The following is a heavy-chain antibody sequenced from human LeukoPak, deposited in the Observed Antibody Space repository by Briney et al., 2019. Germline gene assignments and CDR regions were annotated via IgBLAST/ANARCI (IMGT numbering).Heavy chain of an antibody. Sequence: PSETLSLTCTVSGGSVSSGSYYWSWIRQPPGKGLEWIGYIYYSGSTNYNPSLKSRVTISVDTSKNQFSLKLSSVTAADTAVYYCARLDYDYYYGMDVWGQGTTVTASS. CDR2: IYYSGST. CDR1: GGSVSSGSYY. J-gene: IGHJ6*02. CDR3: ARLDYDYYYGMDV. V-gene: IGHV4-61*01.